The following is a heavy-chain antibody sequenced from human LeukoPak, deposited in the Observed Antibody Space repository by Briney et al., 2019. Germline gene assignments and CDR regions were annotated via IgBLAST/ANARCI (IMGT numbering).Heavy chain of an antibody. CDR1: GFTFSNYG. J-gene: IGHJ3*02. V-gene: IGHV3-33*01. CDR3: ARDNVWGSYRQGDAFDI. Sequence: GRSLRLSCVVSGFTFSNYGMHWVRQAPGKGLEWVAVIWYDGSKENYGDSVKGRFTISRDNSKNTLYLQMNSLRAEDTAVYYCARDNVWGSYRQGDAFDIWGQGTMVTVSS. CDR2: IWYDGSKE. D-gene: IGHD3-16*02.